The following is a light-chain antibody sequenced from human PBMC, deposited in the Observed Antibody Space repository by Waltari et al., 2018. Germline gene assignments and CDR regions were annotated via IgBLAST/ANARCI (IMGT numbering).Light chain of an antibody. CDR3: TSHTTTSTLV. CDR1: RSDIGSSDY. J-gene: IGLJ2*01. V-gene: IGLV2-14*01. CDR2: EVS. Sequence: QSALTQPASVSGSPGQSITLSCTGTRSDIGSSDYGSWYQQHPGKAPKLIIYEVSDRPSGVSYRFSGSKSGNTASLTIFGLQPEDEADYHCTSHTTTSTLVFGGGTRLTVL.